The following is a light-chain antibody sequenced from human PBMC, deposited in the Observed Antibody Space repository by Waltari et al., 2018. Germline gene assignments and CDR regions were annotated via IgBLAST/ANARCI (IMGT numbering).Light chain of an antibody. CDR1: SSDVGGYNY. CDR3: NSYTSDNTFV. Sequence: QSALTQPASVSGSPGQSITISCTGTSSDVGGYNYVSWYQHYPGKAPKLSIYDVSQRPCRFLNGFAASRSGNTASLTISGLQAEDEADYCCNSYTSDNTFVFGTGTKVTVL. J-gene: IGLJ1*01. V-gene: IGLV2-14*03. CDR2: DVS.